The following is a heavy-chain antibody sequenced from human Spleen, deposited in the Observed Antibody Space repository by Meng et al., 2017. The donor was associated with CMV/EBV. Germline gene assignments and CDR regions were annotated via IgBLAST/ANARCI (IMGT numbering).Heavy chain of an antibody. Sequence: CEEYGMNGVRQAAGKGREWVSGVNWNGGSTGYADSVKGRFTTSRDNAKNSLYLQMNSLRVEDTALYYCARGRGGYCSSTSCQTPYFDYWGQGALVTVSS. CDR3: ARGRGGYCSSTSCQTPYFDY. D-gene: IGHD2-2*01. CDR1: CEEYG. J-gene: IGHJ4*02. CDR2: VNWNGGST. V-gene: IGHV3-20*03.